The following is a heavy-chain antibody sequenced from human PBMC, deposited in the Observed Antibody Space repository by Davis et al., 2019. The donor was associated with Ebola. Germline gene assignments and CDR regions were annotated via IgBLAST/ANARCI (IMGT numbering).Heavy chain of an antibody. CDR1: GFTFSRYW. V-gene: IGHV3-74*01. D-gene: IGHD6-13*01. CDR2: ISTDVSST. J-gene: IGHJ5*02. Sequence: PGGSLRLSCAASGFTFSRYWMHWVRQAPGKGLVWVSRISTDVSSTSYADSVKGRFTISRDNAKNTLYLQMNSLRAKDTAVYYCARDRYSSSWLQGFDPWGQGTLVTVSS. CDR3: ARDRYSSSWLQGFDP.